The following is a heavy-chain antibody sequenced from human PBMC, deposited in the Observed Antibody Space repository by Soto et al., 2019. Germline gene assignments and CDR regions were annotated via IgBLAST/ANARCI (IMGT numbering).Heavy chain of an antibody. J-gene: IGHJ6*02. CDR2: TYYRSKWYN. V-gene: IGHV6-1*01. CDR3: ARVDSHHDYYSGMDV. CDR1: GDSVSSNSAA. Sequence: SQPLSLTCAISGDSVSSNSAAWNWIRQSPPRGLEWLGRTYYRSKWYNDYAVSVKSRITINPATSKTQFSLELNSVAPEDTTVYYCARVDSHHDYYSGMDVLGQGTTVTVSS.